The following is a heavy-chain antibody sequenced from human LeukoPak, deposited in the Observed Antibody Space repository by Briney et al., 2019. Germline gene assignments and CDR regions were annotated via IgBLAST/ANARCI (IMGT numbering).Heavy chain of an antibody. V-gene: IGHV3-66*02. Sequence: GGSLRLSCAASGFTVSSNYMSWVRQAPGKGLEWVSVIYSGGSTYYADSVKGRFTISRDNSKNTLYLQMNSLRAEDTAVYYCARGGRYSSGGSCYSDYYYGMDVWGQGTTVTVSS. CDR1: GFTVSSNY. CDR3: ARGGRYSSGGSCYSDYYYGMDV. J-gene: IGHJ6*02. CDR2: IYSGGST. D-gene: IGHD2-15*01.